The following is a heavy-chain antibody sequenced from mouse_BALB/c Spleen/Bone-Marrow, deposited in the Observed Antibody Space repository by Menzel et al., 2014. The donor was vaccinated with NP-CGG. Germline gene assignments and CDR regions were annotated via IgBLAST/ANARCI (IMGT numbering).Heavy chain of an antibody. CDR2: IDPYSGGS. CDR3: ARRVYYDCYAMDY. CDR1: GYTFTNYN. V-gene: IGHV1S135*01. Sequence: VQLQQSGPELVKPGASVKVSCKASGYTFTNYNMYWVKQSHGKSLEWIGYIDPYSGGSRYNQNFKGKATLTVDKSSSTAYMHLNSLTSEDSAVYYCARRVYYDCYAMDYWGQGTSVTVSS. D-gene: IGHD1-1*01. J-gene: IGHJ4*01.